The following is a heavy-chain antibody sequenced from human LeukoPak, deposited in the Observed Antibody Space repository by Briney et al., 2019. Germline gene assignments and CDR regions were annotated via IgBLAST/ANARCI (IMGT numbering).Heavy chain of an antibody. D-gene: IGHD3-3*01. CDR1: GYTLTELS. V-gene: IGHV1-24*01. CDR3: ARGRAHTIFGVVLDY. Sequence: GASVKVSCKVSGYTLTELSMHWVRQAPGKGLEWMGGFDPEDGETIYAQKFQGRVTMTEDTSTDTAYMELRSLRSDDTAVYYCARGRAHTIFGVVLDYWGQGTLVTVSS. J-gene: IGHJ4*02. CDR2: FDPEDGET.